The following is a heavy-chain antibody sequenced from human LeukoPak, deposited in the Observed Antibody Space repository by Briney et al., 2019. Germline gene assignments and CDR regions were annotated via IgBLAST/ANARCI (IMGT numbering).Heavy chain of an antibody. J-gene: IGHJ4*02. V-gene: IGHV4-31*03. CDR1: GGSISSGGYY. CDR2: IYDSGTT. D-gene: IGHD1-14*01. CDR3: ARGGDRRGFDY. Sequence: SQTLSLTCIVSGGSISSGGYYWSWIRQHPGKGLEWIGYIYDSGTTYYNPSLKSRVSISVDTSKNQVSLKLSSLTAAHTAVYYCARGGDRRGFDYWGQGTLVTVSS.